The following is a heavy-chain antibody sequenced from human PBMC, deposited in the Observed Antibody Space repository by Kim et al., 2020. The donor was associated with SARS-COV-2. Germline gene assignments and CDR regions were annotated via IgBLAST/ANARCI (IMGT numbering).Heavy chain of an antibody. CDR3: ARRKGNGYQLDY. D-gene: IGHD1-1*01. Sequence: SETLSLTCTVSGGSISTSSYYWGWIRQPPGKGLEWIGNIYYSGSSYYNPTLKSRVSLSVDTSKNQFFLNLSSVTAADTAVYYCARRKGNGYQLDYWGQGTLVTVSS. CDR2: IYYSGSS. CDR1: GGSISTSSYY. V-gene: IGHV4-39*01. J-gene: IGHJ4*02.